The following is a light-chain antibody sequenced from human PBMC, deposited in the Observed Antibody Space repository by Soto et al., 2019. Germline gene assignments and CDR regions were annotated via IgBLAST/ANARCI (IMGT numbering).Light chain of an antibody. CDR1: QTVSSF. CDR3: QQYGSSGT. CDR2: GAS. V-gene: IGKV3-20*01. J-gene: IGKJ1*01. Sequence: EVVLTQSPATLPLSPGKRATLSCRASQTVSSFLAWYKQRPGQAPRLLIYGASNRATGIPDRFSGSGSGTDFTLTISRMEPEDSAVYYCQQYGSSGTFGHGTKVDIK.